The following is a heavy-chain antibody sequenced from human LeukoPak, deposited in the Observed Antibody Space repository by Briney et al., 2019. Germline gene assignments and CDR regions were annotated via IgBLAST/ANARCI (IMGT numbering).Heavy chain of an antibody. CDR1: GFTFSSYG. D-gene: IGHD1-26*01. CDR3: ARDGTFAGIVGATCDY. CDR2: IRYDGSNK. V-gene: IGHV3-30*02. Sequence: GGSLRLSCAASGFTFSSYGMHWVRQAPGKGLEWVAFIRYDGSNKYYADSVKGRFTISRDNAKNSLYLQTNSLRAEDTAVYYCARDGTFAGIVGATCDYWGQGTLVTVSS. J-gene: IGHJ4*02.